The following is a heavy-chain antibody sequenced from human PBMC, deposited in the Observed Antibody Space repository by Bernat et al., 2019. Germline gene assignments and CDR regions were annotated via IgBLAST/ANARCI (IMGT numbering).Heavy chain of an antibody. Sequence: QVQLVQSGAEVKKPGASVKVSCKASGYTRYTFSRYAMHWVRQASGQRLEWMGWINAGNGNTKYSQKFQGRVTITRDTSARTAYMELSSLRSEDTAVYYCATQEASADRSYYFDYWGQGTLVSVSS. V-gene: IGHV1-3*01. CDR2: INAGNGNT. J-gene: IGHJ4*02. CDR1: GYTRYTFSRYA. CDR3: ATQEASADRSYYFDY. D-gene: IGHD6-13*01.